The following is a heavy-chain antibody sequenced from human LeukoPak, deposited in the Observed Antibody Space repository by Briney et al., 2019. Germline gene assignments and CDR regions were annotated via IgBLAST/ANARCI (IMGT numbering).Heavy chain of an antibody. J-gene: IGHJ3*02. V-gene: IGHV4-34*01. CDR1: GGSFSGYY. CDR3: VRRPGKSGSYLGAFDI. CDR2: INHSGCT. Sequence: SETLSLTCAVYGGSFSGYYWSWIRQPPGKGLEWIGEINHSGCTNYNPSLKSRVTISVDTSKNQFSLKLSSVTAADTAVYYCVRRPGKSGSYLGAFDIWGQGTMVTVSS. D-gene: IGHD1-26*01.